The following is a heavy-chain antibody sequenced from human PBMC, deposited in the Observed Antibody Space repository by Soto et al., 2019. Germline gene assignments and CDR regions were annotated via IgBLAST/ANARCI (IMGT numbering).Heavy chain of an antibody. Sequence: QVQLVQSGAEVKKPGSSVKVSCKASGRTFSSYAISWVRQAPGQGLEWMGGIIPIFGTANYAQKFQGRVTITADESTSTAYMELSSLRSEDTAVYYCARERSSSIYYYYGMDVWGQGTTVTVSS. CDR2: IIPIFGTA. V-gene: IGHV1-69*01. CDR3: ARERSSSIYYYYGMDV. D-gene: IGHD6-6*01. J-gene: IGHJ6*02. CDR1: GRTFSSYA.